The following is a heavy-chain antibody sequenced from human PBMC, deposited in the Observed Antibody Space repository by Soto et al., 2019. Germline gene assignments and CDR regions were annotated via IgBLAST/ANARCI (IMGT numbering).Heavy chain of an antibody. J-gene: IGHJ4*02. D-gene: IGHD6-13*01. CDR1: GFTFSNYD. CDR3: ASHYIAIYDS. CDR2: ITSTGRRA. Sequence: EVHLLESGGALAQPGGSLRLSCAASGFTFSNYDMSWVRQAPGKGLEWVSSITSTGRRAYYADSVRGRFTFSRDNSKNTLYLQMNSLRAEDTAMYYCASHYIAIYDSWGQGTLVTVSS. V-gene: IGHV3-23*01.